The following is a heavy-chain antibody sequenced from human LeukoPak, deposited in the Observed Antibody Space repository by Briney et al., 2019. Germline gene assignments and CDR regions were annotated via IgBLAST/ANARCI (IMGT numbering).Heavy chain of an antibody. V-gene: IGHV1-24*01. CDR3: ATGFGSGFDY. Sequence: ASVKLSCKVSVYTLTELSMHWVRQAPGKALEWIGGFEPEDVETIYAQNFQGRVTMTQDTSTDTAYMELSRLSSEETAVYYCATGFGSGFDYWGQGTLVTVSS. J-gene: IGHJ4*02. CDR1: VYTLTELS. CDR2: FEPEDVET. D-gene: IGHD3-10*01.